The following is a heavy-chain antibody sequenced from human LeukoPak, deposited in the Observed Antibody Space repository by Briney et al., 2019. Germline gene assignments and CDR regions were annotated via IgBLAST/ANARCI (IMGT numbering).Heavy chain of an antibody. CDR2: ISYDGSNK. J-gene: IGHJ4*02. Sequence: PGGSLRLSCAASGFTFSSYAMHWVRQAPGKGLEWVAVISYDGSNKYYADSVKGRFTISRDNSKNTLYLQMNSLRAEDTAVYYCARDSDYLDYWGQGTLVTVSS. CDR1: GFTFSSYA. CDR3: ARDSDYLDY. V-gene: IGHV3-30-3*01.